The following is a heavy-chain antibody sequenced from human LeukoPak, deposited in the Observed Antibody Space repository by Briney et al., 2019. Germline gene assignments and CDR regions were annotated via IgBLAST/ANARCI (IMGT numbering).Heavy chain of an antibody. CDR3: ARGSGYYGSGSSLAY. CDR2: ISAYNGNT. Sequence: ASVKVSCKASGYTFTSYGISWVRQAPGQGLEWMGWISAYNGNTNYAQKLQGRVTMTTDTSTSTAYMELRSLRSDDTAVYYCARGSGYYGSGSSLAYWGQGTLVTVSS. J-gene: IGHJ4*02. D-gene: IGHD3-10*01. CDR1: GYTFTSYG. V-gene: IGHV1-18*01.